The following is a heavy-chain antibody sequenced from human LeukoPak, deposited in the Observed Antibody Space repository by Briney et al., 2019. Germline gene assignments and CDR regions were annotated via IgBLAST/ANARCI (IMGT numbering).Heavy chain of an antibody. D-gene: IGHD6-13*01. CDR1: GFTLSSYA. V-gene: IGHV3-23*01. CDR3: ARRKAAAGTLTHFDY. CDR2: ISGSGGSGGST. Sequence: GGSLRLSCAASGFTLSSYAMSWVRQAPGKGLEWVSDISGSGGSGGSTYYADSVKGRFTISRDNAKNSLYLQMNSLRAEDTAVYYCARRKAAAGTLTHFDYWGQGTLVTVSS. J-gene: IGHJ4*02.